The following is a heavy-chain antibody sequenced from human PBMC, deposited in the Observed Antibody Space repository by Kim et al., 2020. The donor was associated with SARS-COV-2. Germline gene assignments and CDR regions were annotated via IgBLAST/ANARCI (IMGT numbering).Heavy chain of an antibody. D-gene: IGHD6-13*01. CDR1: GFTFSSYD. V-gene: IGHV3-13*01. CDR3: AREVIAAAGTGGMDV. J-gene: IGHJ6*02. Sequence: GGSLRLSCAASGFTFSSYDMHWVRQATGKGLEWVSAIGTAGDTYYPGSVKGRFTISRENAKNSLYLQMNSLRAGDTAVYYCAREVIAAAGTGGMDVWGQGTTVTVSS. CDR2: IGTAGDT.